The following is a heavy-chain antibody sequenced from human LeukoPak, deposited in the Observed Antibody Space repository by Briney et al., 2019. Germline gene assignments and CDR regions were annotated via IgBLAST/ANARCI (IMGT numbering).Heavy chain of an antibody. D-gene: IGHD3-22*01. J-gene: IGHJ4*02. CDR2: IRSKANSYAT. CDR1: GFTFSGSA. V-gene: IGHV3-73*01. CDR3: TRGGYDSSATPWDY. Sequence: GGSLRLSCAASGFTFSGSAMHWVRQASGKGLEWVGRIRSKANSYATAYAASVKGRFTISRDDSKNTAYLQMDSLKTEDTAVYYCTRGGYDSSATPWDYWGQGTLVTVSS.